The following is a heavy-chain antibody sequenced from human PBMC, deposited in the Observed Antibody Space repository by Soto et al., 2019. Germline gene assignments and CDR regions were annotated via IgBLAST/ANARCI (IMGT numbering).Heavy chain of an antibody. CDR1: GYTFTAYY. CDR2: INPNSGGT. J-gene: IGHJ3*02. CDR3: ARAYSRDAFDI. V-gene: IGHV1-2*04. D-gene: IGHD6-13*01. Sequence: EASVKGSCKASGYTFTAYYMHWVRQAPGQGLEWMGWINPNSGGTNYAQKFQGWVTMTRDTSISTAYMELSRLRSDDTAVYYCARAYSRDAFDIWGQGTMVTVSS.